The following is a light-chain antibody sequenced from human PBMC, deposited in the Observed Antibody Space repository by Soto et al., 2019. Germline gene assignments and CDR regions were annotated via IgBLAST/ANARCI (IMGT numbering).Light chain of an antibody. CDR1: PSIRDF. CDR3: QKYNRCTRT. Sequence: INMTQSPSSLSASLGDRVTMPXRASPSIRDFVAWYQQAARXVPKXXXPYXSTLQSGGPSRLSGSGSGTDFTLTISRRKPYDVVVYYFQKYNRCTRTFGGGTMVDIK. V-gene: IGKV1-27*01. CDR2: YXS. J-gene: IGKJ4*02.